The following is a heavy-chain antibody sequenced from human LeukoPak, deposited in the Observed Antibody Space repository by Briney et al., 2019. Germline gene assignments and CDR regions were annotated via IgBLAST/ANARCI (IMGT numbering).Heavy chain of an antibody. CDR2: IYHSGST. V-gene: IGHV4-34*01. CDR3: ARDSVETTVTTWNWFDP. CDR1: GGSFSGYY. D-gene: IGHD4-11*01. J-gene: IGHJ5*02. Sequence: PSETLSLTCAVYGGSFSGYYWSWIRQPPGKGLEWIGEIYHSGSTNYNPSLKSRVTISVDKSKNQFSLKLSSVTAADTAVYYCARDSVETTVTTWNWFDPWGQGTLVTVSS.